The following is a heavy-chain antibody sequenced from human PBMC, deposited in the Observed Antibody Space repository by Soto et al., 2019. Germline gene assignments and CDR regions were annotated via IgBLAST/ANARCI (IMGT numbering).Heavy chain of an antibody. V-gene: IGHV3-13*01. CDR3: ARALRTGTAYYYYGIDV. D-gene: IGHD1-7*01. CDR2: IGIAGDT. CDR1: GFTFSSYD. Sequence: PGGSLRLSCXAXGFTFSSYDWHWVRQGPGKGLEWVSGIGIAGDTYYPGSEKGRFTISRENAKNSLYLQMNSLRAEDTAVYYCARALRTGTAYYYYGIDVWGQGTTVTVSS. J-gene: IGHJ6*02.